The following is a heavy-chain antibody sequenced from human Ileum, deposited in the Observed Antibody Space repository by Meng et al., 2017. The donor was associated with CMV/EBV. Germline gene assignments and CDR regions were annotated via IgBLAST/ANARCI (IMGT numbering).Heavy chain of an antibody. D-gene: IGHD6-19*01. J-gene: IGHJ4*02. CDR1: GYTFTGYY. CDR2: INPNSGRT. V-gene: IGHV1-2*06. CDR3: ARGVPDSIGQYLLGY. Sequence: SGYTFTGYYTHWVRQAPGQGLEWMGRINPNSGRTNFAQKFQGRVTMTRDTSISTAYMELSSLTSDDTAVYFCARGVPDSIGQYLLGYWGQGTLVTVSS.